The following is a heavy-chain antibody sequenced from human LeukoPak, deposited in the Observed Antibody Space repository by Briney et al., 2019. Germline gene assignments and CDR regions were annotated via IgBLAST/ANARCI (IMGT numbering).Heavy chain of an antibody. CDR2: ISYDGSNK. Sequence: QPGGSLRLSCAASGFTFSSYGMHWVRQAPGKGLEWVAVISYDGSNKYYADSVKGRFTISRDNSKNTLYLQMNSLRAEDTAVYYCAKDRGVGADFDYWGQGTLVTVSS. J-gene: IGHJ4*02. CDR1: GFTFSSYG. V-gene: IGHV3-30*18. CDR3: AKDRGVGADFDY. D-gene: IGHD1-26*01.